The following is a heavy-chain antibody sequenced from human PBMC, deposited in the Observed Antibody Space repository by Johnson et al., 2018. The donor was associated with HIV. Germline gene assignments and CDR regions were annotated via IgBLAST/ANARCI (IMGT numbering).Heavy chain of an antibody. CDR3: AKAPYGSGIRPGAFDI. Sequence: VQLVESGGGLVQPGGSLRLSCAASGPIFSRSWIHWVRQAPGKGLVWVSRSNSDGSTIYYADSVKGRFTISRDNSKTTLYLQMNSLRAEDTAVYYCAKAPYGSGIRPGAFDIWGQGTMVTVSS. CDR2: SNSDGSTI. V-gene: IGHV3-74*02. J-gene: IGHJ3*02. D-gene: IGHD3-10*01. CDR1: GPIFSRSW.